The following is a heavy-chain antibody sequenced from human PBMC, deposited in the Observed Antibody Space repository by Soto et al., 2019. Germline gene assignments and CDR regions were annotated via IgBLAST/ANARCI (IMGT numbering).Heavy chain of an antibody. V-gene: IGHV3-73*02. CDR1: GLNFSGSA. CDR2: IRSRPHNYAT. J-gene: IGHJ4*02. CDR3: ATERDY. Sequence: EVQLVESGGGLVKIGGSLKLSCATSGLNFSGSAMHWARQASGKGLEWVGRIRSRPHNYATTYAASVEGRFTISRDDSKNTVYLQMNGLKTDDTAMYYCATERDYWGRGTLFTDSS.